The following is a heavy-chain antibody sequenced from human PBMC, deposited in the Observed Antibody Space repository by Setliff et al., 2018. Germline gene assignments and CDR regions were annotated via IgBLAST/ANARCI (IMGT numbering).Heavy chain of an antibody. V-gene: IGHV3-21*01. CDR3: LLVKGQLVPY. CDR1: GFTFSTYS. CDR2: ITSGSSNI. Sequence: GSLRLSCAASGFTFSTYSMNWVRQAPGKGLEWVASITSGSSNIWYADSVKGRFTISRDNAKNSLYLQMNSLRAEDTAVYYCLLVKGQLVPYWGQGTLVTVSS. J-gene: IGHJ4*02. D-gene: IGHD6-6*01.